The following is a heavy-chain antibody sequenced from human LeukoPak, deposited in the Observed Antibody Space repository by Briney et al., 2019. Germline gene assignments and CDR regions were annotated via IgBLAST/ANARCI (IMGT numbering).Heavy chain of an antibody. V-gene: IGHV3-23*01. CDR1: GFTFISYA. CDR3: AKFGYRAGTSRKYFDY. CDR2: ISNSGGST. J-gene: IGHJ4*02. Sequence: GGSLRLSCAASGFTFISYAMSWVRQAPGKGLEWVSTISNSGGSTYYTESVKGRFTISRDNSKNTLYLQMNSLRAEDTAVYYCAKFGYRAGTSRKYFDYCGQGTLVTVSS. D-gene: IGHD1-1*01.